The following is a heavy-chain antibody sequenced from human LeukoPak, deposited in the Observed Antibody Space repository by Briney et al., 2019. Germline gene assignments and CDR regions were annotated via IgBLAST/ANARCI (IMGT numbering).Heavy chain of an antibody. D-gene: IGHD5-18*01. CDR2: IMRDGSEK. CDR1: GFSFSTYW. Sequence: GGSLRLSCAASGFSFSTYWMNWVRQPPGKGLEGVANIMRDGSEKYYVDSVKGRFTISRDNAKNSLYLQMNSLRAEDTAVYYCARDPSRGYSYGYADYWGQGSLVTVSS. J-gene: IGHJ4*02. V-gene: IGHV3-7*01. CDR3: ARDPSRGYSYGYADY.